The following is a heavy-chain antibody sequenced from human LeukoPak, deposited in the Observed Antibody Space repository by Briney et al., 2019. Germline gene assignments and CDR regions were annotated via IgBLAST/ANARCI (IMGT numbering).Heavy chain of an antibody. J-gene: IGHJ4*02. CDR1: GGTFSSYA. Sequence: GSSVKVSCKASGGTFSSYAISWVRQAPGQGLEWMGGIIPIFGTANYAQKFQGRVTITADESTSTAYMELSSLRSEDTAVYYCARDRSGGSSWSFDYWGQGTLVTVSS. CDR3: ARDRSGGSSWSFDY. V-gene: IGHV1-69*01. D-gene: IGHD6-13*01. CDR2: IIPIFGTA.